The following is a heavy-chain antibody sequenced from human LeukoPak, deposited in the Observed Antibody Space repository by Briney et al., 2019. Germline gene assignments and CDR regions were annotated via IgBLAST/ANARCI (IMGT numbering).Heavy chain of an antibody. CDR1: GFTFSSYA. CDR2: INHSGST. CDR3: ARGPTMIVVVPRGRYFDL. V-gene: IGHV4-34*01. Sequence: PGGSLRLSCAASGFTFSSYAMSWVRQPPGKGLEWIGEINHSGSTNYNPSLKSRVTISVDTSKNQFSLKLSSVTAADTAVYYCARGPTMIVVVPRGRYFDLWGRGTLVTVSS. D-gene: IGHD3-22*01. J-gene: IGHJ2*01.